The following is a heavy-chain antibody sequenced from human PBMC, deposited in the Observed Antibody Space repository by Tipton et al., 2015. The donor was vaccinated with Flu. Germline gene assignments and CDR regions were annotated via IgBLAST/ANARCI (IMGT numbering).Heavy chain of an antibody. Sequence: SLRLSCAASGFTFSNYDMHWVRQAPGKGLEWVAFIQYDESHKYHADSVKGRLTISRDNSKNILYLQMNSLRTEDTALYYCTKERRYCSGRDCYSDFDSWGQGTLVTVSS. J-gene: IGHJ4*02. CDR2: IQYDESHK. CDR1: GFTFSNYD. V-gene: IGHV3-30*02. D-gene: IGHD2-15*01. CDR3: TKERRYCSGRDCYSDFDS.